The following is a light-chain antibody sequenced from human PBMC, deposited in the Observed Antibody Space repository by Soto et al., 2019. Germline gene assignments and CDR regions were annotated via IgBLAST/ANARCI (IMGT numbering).Light chain of an antibody. CDR3: QHLNSSPFT. Sequence: IQLTQSPSSLSASVGDRVTITCRASQAISNYLAWYQQKPGKAPKLLIYATSTLQSGVPSRFSGSGSGTDFTLTISSLHPEDFATYYCQHLNSSPFTFGPGTRVDFK. CDR2: ATS. J-gene: IGKJ3*01. V-gene: IGKV1-9*01. CDR1: QAISNY.